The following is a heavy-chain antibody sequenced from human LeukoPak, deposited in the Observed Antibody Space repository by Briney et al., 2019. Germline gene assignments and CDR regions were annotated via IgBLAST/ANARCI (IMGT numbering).Heavy chain of an antibody. Sequence: ASVKVSCKASGYTSTSYGISWVRQAPGQGLEWMGWISAYNGNTNFAQNLQGRVTMTTDTFTSTAYMELRSLRSDDTAVYYCASSPHYYDSSGYRGTFDIWGQGTMVTVSS. V-gene: IGHV1-18*01. CDR3: ASSPHYYDSSGYRGTFDI. CDR1: GYTSTSYG. D-gene: IGHD3-22*01. J-gene: IGHJ3*02. CDR2: ISAYNGNT.